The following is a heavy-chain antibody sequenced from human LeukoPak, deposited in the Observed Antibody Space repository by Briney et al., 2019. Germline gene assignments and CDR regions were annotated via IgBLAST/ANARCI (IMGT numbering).Heavy chain of an antibody. Sequence: PGGSLRLSCAASGFTVNNYYMTWVSQAPGKGLECVSLFYSSGMTFYSDSAKGRFTTSTDNSSNTVILQMNSLRAEDTGIYYCARIFAGTLYGSYFDYWGQGCVLTVSS. V-gene: IGHV3-53*01. CDR3: ARIFAGTLYGSYFDY. J-gene: IGHJ4*02. CDR1: GFTVNNYY. CDR2: FYSSGMT. D-gene: IGHD3-3*01.